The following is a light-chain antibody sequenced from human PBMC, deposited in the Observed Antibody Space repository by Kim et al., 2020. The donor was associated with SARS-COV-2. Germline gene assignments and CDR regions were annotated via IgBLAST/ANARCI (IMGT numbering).Light chain of an antibody. V-gene: IGKV1-9*01. CDR2: AAS. CDR3: QQLNSYPWT. Sequence: ASVEDRVTISCRASQGISSYLAWYQQKPGKAPKLLIYAASTLQSGVPSRFSGSGSGTEFTLTISSLQPEDFATYYCQQLNSYPWTFGQGTKVDIK. CDR1: QGISSY. J-gene: IGKJ1*01.